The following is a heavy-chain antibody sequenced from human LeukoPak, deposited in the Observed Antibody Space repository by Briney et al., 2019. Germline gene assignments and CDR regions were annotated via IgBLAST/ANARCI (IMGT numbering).Heavy chain of an antibody. CDR1: GYTFTNYG. CDR2: ISGYQRST. D-gene: IGHD5-24*01. J-gene: IGHJ4*02. CDR3: GRSDLGTITAGHFNY. V-gene: IGHV1-18*01. Sequence: ASVKVSCKASGYTFTNYGITWVRQAPGQGLEWMGWISGYQRSTKYAQNFQGRHTMTIDTSTSTAYVDLRSLRSDDTAIYFCGRSDLGTITAGHFNYWGQGTLVAVSS.